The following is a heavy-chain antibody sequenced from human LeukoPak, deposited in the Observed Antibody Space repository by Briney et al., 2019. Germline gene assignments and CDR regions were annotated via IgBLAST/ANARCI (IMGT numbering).Heavy chain of an antibody. Sequence: ASVKVSCKXSGGTFSSYAISWVRQAPRQGLEWMGGIIPIFGTANYAQKFQGRVTITTDESTSTAYMELSSLRSEDTAVYYCARGVPAAMDYYYYYMDVWGKGTTVTVSS. D-gene: IGHD2-2*01. CDR1: GGTFSSYA. CDR2: IIPIFGTA. J-gene: IGHJ6*03. CDR3: ARGVPAAMDYYYYYMDV. V-gene: IGHV1-69*05.